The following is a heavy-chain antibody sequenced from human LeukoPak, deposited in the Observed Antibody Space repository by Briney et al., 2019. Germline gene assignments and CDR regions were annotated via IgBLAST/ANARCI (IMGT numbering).Heavy chain of an antibody. J-gene: IGHJ4*02. Sequence: SETLSLTCTVSGGSISSSSYYWGWIRQPPGKGLEWIGSIYYSGSTYYNPSLKSRVTISVDTSKNQFSLKLSSVTAADTAVYYCAREFICTSCYSITPSLDYWGQGTLVTVSS. CDR1: GGSISSSSYY. D-gene: IGHD2-2*02. CDR3: AREFICTSCYSITPSLDY. V-gene: IGHV4-39*07. CDR2: IYYSGST.